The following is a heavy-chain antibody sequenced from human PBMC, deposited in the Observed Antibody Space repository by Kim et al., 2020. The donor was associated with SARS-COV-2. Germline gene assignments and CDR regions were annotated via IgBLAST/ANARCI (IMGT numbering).Heavy chain of an antibody. Sequence: GGSLRLSCAASGFTFSSYAMSWVRQAPGKGLEWVSAISGSGGSTYYADSVKGRFTISRDNSKNTLYLQMNSLRAEDTAVYYCAKDMGFSLVVPAAMGFDYWGQGTLVTVSS. D-gene: IGHD2-2*01. CDR1: GFTFSSYA. CDR3: AKDMGFSLVVPAAMGFDY. V-gene: IGHV3-23*01. J-gene: IGHJ4*02. CDR2: ISGSGGST.